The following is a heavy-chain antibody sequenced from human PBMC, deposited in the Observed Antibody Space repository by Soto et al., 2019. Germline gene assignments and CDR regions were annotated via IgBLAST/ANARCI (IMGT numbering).Heavy chain of an antibody. CDR3: AREEVSRPNTYHGLDV. CDR2: ISSRSSYR. Sequence: EVQLAESGGGLVKPGGSLRLSCAAAGFTFHTYTMNWVRQAPGKGLERVSSISSRSSYRHYADSVKCRFTISRDDARNSLYLQMSGLRVEDTAVYYCAREEVSRPNTYHGLDVWGQGTTVTVSS. J-gene: IGHJ6*02. V-gene: IGHV3-21*01. CDR1: GFTFHTYT.